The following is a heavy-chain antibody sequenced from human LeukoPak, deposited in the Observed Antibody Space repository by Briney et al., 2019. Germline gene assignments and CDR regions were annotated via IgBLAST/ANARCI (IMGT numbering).Heavy chain of an antibody. CDR2: IYYSGST. Sequence: SETLSLTCTVSGGSISSSSYYWGWIRQPPGKGLERIGSIYYSGSTYYNPSLKSRVTISVDTSKNQFSLKLSSVTAADTAVYYCAGLRSAAGSGPSDYWGQGTLVTVSS. D-gene: IGHD6-13*01. V-gene: IGHV4-39*01. CDR3: AGLRSAAGSGPSDY. J-gene: IGHJ4*02. CDR1: GGSISSSSYY.